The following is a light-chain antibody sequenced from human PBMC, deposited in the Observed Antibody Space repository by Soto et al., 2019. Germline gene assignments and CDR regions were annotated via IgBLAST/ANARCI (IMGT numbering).Light chain of an antibody. CDR2: GSS. CDR3: KQHNKWPRS. CDR1: QSVDSI. V-gene: IGKV3-15*01. J-gene: IGKJ2*01. Sequence: DIVMTPSPATLSVSPGEGATLSSSASQSVDSILVGYQQNPGQAPSLLIYGSSNRSTGIPARFRGSGSGTEFTLTISSRQSEDFATSYCKQHNKWPRSFGQGTKREIK.